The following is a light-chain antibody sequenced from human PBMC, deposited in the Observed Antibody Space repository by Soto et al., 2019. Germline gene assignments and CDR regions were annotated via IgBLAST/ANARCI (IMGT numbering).Light chain of an antibody. CDR3: QSYESSSLSGFV. V-gene: IGLV1-44*01. CDR1: SSNIGSHS. Sequence: QSVLTQPPSASGTPGQRITISCSGSSSNIGSHSVNWYQQLPGTAPKLLIYRSSQRPSGVPDRFSGSKSGISASLAITGLQADDEADYYCQSYESSSLSGFVFGSGTKLTVL. J-gene: IGLJ1*01. CDR2: RSS.